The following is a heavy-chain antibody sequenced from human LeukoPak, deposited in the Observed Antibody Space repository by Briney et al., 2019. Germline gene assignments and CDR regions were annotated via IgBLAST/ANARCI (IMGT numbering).Heavy chain of an antibody. J-gene: IGHJ5*02. V-gene: IGHV4-39*01. D-gene: IGHD3-10*01. CDR2: IYYSGST. Sequence: SETLSLTCTVSGGSISSSSYYWGWIRQPPGKGLEWIGSIYYSGSTYYNPSLKSRVTISVDTSKNQFSLKLSSVTAADTAVYYCARQHYYGSGSYKGWFDPWGQGTLVTVSS. CDR1: GGSISSSSYY. CDR3: ARQHYYGSGSYKGWFDP.